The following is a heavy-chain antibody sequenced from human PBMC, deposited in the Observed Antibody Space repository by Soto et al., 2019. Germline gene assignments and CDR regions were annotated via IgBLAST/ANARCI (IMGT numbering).Heavy chain of an antibody. J-gene: IGHJ6*02. CDR2: IIPIFGTA. CDR3: ARVGRSVTICGVVPDYYGMDV. V-gene: IGHV1-69*01. D-gene: IGHD3-3*01. Sequence: QVQLVQSGAEVKKPGSSVKVSCKASGGTFSSYAISWVRQAPGQGLEWMGGIIPIFGTANYAQKFQCRVTITADESTSTAYMELSSLRSEDTAVYYCARVGRSVTICGVVPDYYGMDVWGQGTTVTVSS. CDR1: GGTFSSYA.